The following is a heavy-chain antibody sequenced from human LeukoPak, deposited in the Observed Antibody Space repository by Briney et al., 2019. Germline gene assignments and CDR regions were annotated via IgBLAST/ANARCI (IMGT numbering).Heavy chain of an antibody. D-gene: IGHD3-10*01. CDR1: GFTFSSYP. J-gene: IGHJ3*02. CDR3: AKDPVGSGSYAFDI. CDR2: ISYDGTNK. Sequence: GGSLRLSRAASGFTFSSYPMHWVRQAPGKGLEWVAIISYDGTNKYYADSVKGRFTISRDNSKDTLYLQMNSLRAEDTAVYYCAKDPVGSGSYAFDIWGQGTMVTVSS. V-gene: IGHV3-30*04.